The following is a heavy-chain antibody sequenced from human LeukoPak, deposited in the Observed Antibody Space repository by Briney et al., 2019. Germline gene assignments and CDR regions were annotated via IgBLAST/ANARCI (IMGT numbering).Heavy chain of an antibody. J-gene: IGHJ4*02. Sequence: GGSLRLSCSASGFTLSSNYMSWVRQAPGKGLEGFSVIYMADVTCCAAGTTFYAEDVKGRFTISRDISKNTIYLQMNSLRGDDTAVYFCASSFDRDSSGYDRPPGYWGQGTLVTVSS. V-gene: IGHV3-53*05. D-gene: IGHD3-22*01. CDR3: ASSFDRDSSGYDRPPGY. CDR1: GFTLSSNY. CDR2: IYMADVTCCAAGTT.